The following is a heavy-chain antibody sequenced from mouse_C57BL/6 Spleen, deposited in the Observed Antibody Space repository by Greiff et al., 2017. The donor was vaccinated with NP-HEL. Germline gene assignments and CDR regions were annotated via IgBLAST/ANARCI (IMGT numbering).Heavy chain of an antibody. CDR1: GFTFTDYY. Sequence: EVQRVESGGGLVQPGGSLSLSCAASGFTFTDYYMSWVRQPPGKALEWLGFIRNKANGYTTEYSASVKGRFTISRDNSQSILYLQMNALRAEDSATYYCASYGSSYPFAYWGQGTLVTVSA. CDR2: IRNKANGYTT. J-gene: IGHJ3*01. D-gene: IGHD1-1*01. CDR3: ASYGSSYPFAY. V-gene: IGHV7-3*01.